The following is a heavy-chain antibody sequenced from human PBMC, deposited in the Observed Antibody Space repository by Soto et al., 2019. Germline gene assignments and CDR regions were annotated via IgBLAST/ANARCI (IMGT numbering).Heavy chain of an antibody. J-gene: IGHJ6*02. CDR1: GYTFTSYD. CDR2: MNPNSGNT. V-gene: IGHV1-8*01. D-gene: IGHD4-4*01. CDR3: ARKTAAYSHYYYYYGMDV. Sequence: GASVKVSCKASGYTFTSYDINWVRQATGQGLEWMGWMNPNSGNTGYAQKFQGRVTMTRNTSISTAYMELSSLRSEDTAVYYCARKTAAYSHYYYYYGMDVWGQGTTVTVSS.